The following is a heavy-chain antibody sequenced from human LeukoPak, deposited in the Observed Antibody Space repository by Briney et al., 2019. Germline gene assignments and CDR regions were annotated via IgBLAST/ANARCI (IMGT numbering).Heavy chain of an antibody. CDR2: TNPSGGST. J-gene: IGHJ6*02. V-gene: IGHV1-46*01. CDR3: ARDLVFVVVPAASIYYYYYGMDV. Sequence: ASVKVSCKASGYTFSWDYIHWVRQAPRQGLEWMRVTNPSGGSTRYAQKFQGRVSMTWDTSTTTMYMELSSLKSEDTAVYYCARDLVFVVVPAASIYYYYYGMDVWGQGTTVTVSS. CDR1: GYTFSWDY. D-gene: IGHD2-2*01.